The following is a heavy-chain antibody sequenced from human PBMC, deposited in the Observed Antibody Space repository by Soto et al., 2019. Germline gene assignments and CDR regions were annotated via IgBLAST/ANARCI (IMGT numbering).Heavy chain of an antibody. CDR1: GYSFTSYW. CDR2: IYPGDSNT. J-gene: IGHJ6*02. Sequence: GAALKSSGKGSGYSFTSYWIGWVRQMPGRGLECMWIIYPGDSNTRYSPSFQGHVTISADKSISTAYLQWSSLKASDTVMYYCARNSAAGKYYSGMDVWGQGTTVTVSS. D-gene: IGHD6-13*01. CDR3: ARNSAAGKYYSGMDV. V-gene: IGHV5-51*01.